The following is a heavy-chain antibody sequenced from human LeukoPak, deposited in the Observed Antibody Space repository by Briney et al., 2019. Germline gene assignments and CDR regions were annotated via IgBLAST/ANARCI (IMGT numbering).Heavy chain of an antibody. V-gene: IGHV1-24*01. D-gene: IGHD1-26*01. CDR1: GYTLTELS. CDR2: FDPEDGET. J-gene: IGHJ4*02. CDR3: ATSLRVVGQFDY. Sequence: ASVKVPCKVSGYTLTELSMHWVRQAPGRGLEWMGGFDPEDGETIYAQKFQGRVTMTEDTSTDTAYMELSSLRSEDTAVYYCATSLRVVGQFDYWGQGTLVTVSS.